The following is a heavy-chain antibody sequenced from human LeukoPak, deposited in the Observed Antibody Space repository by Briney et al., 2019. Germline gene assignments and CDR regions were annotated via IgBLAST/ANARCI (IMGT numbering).Heavy chain of an antibody. J-gene: IGHJ4*02. V-gene: IGHV1-69*13. CDR2: IIPIFGTS. CDR3: ARYYSGWYYFDY. CDR1: GGTFSSYA. D-gene: IGHD6-19*01. Sequence: SVKVSCKASGGTFSSYAISWVRQAPGQGLEWMGGIIPIFGTSNYAQKFQGRVTITADESTRTAYMELSSLRSEDTAVYYCARYYSGWYYFDYWGQGTLVTVSS.